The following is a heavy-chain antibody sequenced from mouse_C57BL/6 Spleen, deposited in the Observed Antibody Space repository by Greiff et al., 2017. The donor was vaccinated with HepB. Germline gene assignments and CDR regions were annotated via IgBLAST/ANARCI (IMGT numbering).Heavy chain of an antibody. Sequence: VQLQQPGAELVKPGASVKLSCKASGYTFTSYWMHWVKQRPGQGLEWIGMIHPNSGSTNYNEKFKSKATLTVDKSSSTADMQLSSLTSEDSAVYYCAREARLRPFAYWGQGTLVTVSA. CDR2: IHPNSGST. V-gene: IGHV1-64*01. CDR1: GYTFTSYW. D-gene: IGHD2-4*01. J-gene: IGHJ3*01. CDR3: AREARLRPFAY.